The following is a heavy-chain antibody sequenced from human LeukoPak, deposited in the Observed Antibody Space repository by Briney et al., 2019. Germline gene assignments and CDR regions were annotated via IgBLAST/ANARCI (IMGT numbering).Heavy chain of an antibody. CDR2: IYYSGST. CDR1: GGSISSYY. Sequence: PSETLSLTCTVSGGSISSYYWSWIRQPPGKGLEWIGYIYYSGSTNYNPSLKSRVTISVDTSKNQFSLKLSSVTAADTAVYYCARDNDYGEGWFDPWGQGALVTVSS. J-gene: IGHJ5*02. V-gene: IGHV4-59*01. CDR3: ARDNDYGEGWFDP. D-gene: IGHD4-17*01.